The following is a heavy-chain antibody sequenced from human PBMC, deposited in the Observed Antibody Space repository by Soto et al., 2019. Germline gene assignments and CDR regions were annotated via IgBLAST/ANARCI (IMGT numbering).Heavy chain of an antibody. J-gene: IGHJ4*02. CDR3: ARVDGYGDYKFFDY. CDR1: GYTFTGYY. CDR2: INPNSGGT. Sequence: ASVKVSCKASGYTFTGYYMHWVRQAPGQGLEWMGWINPNSGGTNYAQKLQGWVTMTRDTSISTAYMELSRLRSDDTAVYYCARVDGYGDYKFFDYWGQGTLVTVSS. V-gene: IGHV1-2*04. D-gene: IGHD4-17*01.